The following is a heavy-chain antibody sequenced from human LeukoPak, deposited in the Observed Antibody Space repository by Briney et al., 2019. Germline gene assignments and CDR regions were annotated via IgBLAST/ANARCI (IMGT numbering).Heavy chain of an antibody. J-gene: IGHJ4*02. CDR3: AKEACGGSCVTDYFDY. Sequence: VGSLRLSCAASGFAFSSYGMHWVRQAPGKGLEWVAVISYDGRSKYYADSVKGRFTISRDNSKNTLYLQMNSLRPEDTAVHYCAKEACGGSCVTDYFDYWGQGTLVTVSS. CDR2: ISYDGRSK. D-gene: IGHD2-15*01. V-gene: IGHV3-30*18. CDR1: GFAFSSYG.